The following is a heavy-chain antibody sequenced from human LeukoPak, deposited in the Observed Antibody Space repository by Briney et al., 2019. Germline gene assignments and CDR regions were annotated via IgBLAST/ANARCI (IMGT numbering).Heavy chain of an antibody. CDR1: GGSFSGYS. CDR3: ARDRSYVWGSYRYTVDYFDY. Sequence: PSETLSLTCAVYGGSFSGYSWSWIRQPPGKGLEWIGEINHSGSTNYNPSLKSRVTISVDTSKNQFSLKLSSVTAADTAVYYCARDRSYVWGSYRYTVDYFDYWGQGTLVTVSS. J-gene: IGHJ4*02. D-gene: IGHD3-16*02. V-gene: IGHV4-34*01. CDR2: INHSGST.